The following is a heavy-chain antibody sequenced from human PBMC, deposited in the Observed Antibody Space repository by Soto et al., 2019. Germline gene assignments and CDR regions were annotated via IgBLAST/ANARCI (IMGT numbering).Heavy chain of an antibody. D-gene: IGHD3-3*01. CDR3: ARSGWVGVVTDYYYYYMDV. Sequence: SETLSLTCAVSSGSISSSNWWSWVRQPPGKGLEWIGEIYHSGSTNYNPSLKSRVTISVDKSKNQFSLKLSSVTAADTAVYYCARSGWVGVVTDYYYYYMDVWGKGTTVTVSS. CDR1: SGSISSSNW. CDR2: IYHSGST. J-gene: IGHJ6*03. V-gene: IGHV4-4*02.